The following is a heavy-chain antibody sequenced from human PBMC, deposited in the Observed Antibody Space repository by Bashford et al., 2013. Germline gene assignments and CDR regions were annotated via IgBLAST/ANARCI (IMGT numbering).Heavy chain of an antibody. Sequence: IVWVRQAPGQGLDWMGWISGYTGNTKYAEKFQGRVTMTADTSTGTAYMEVESLRSDDTAVYYCARDLGGEDVVLMKYAMTGERYSGMDVWGQGTTVTVSS. V-gene: IGHV1-18*01. J-gene: IGHJ6*02. CDR2: ISGYTGNT. D-gene: IGHD2-8*01. CDR3: ARDLGGEDVVLMKYAMTGERYSGMDV.